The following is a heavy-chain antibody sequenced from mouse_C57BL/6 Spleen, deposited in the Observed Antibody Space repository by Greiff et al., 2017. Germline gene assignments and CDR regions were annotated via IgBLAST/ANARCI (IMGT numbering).Heavy chain of an antibody. D-gene: IGHD1-1*01. CDR3: TRDLRYGYAMDY. CDR1: GFTFSSYA. CDR2: ISSGGDYI. V-gene: IGHV5-9-1*02. Sequence: EVMLVESGEGLVKPGGSLKLSCAASGFTFSSYAMSWVRQTPEKRLEWVAYISSGGDYIYYADTVKGRFTISRDNARNTLYLQMSSLKSEDTAMYYCTRDLRYGYAMDYWGQGTSVTVSS. J-gene: IGHJ4*01.